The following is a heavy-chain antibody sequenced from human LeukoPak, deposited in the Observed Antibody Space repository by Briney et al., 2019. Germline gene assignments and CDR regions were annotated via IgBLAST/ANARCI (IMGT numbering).Heavy chain of an antibody. CDR3: ASLSGYRGDY. Sequence: PSETLSLTCTVSGYSISSGYYWGWIRQPPGKGLEWIGSIYHSGSTYYNPSLKSRVTISVDTSKNQFSLKLSSVTAADTAVYYCASLSGYRGDYWGQGTLVTVSS. CDR1: GYSISSGYY. D-gene: IGHD5-18*01. CDR2: IYHSGST. V-gene: IGHV4-38-2*02. J-gene: IGHJ4*02.